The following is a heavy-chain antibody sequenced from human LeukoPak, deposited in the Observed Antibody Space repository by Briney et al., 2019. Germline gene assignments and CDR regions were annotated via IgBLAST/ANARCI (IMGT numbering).Heavy chain of an antibody. J-gene: IGHJ5*01. V-gene: IGHV3-7*01. CDR3: ARERRAVDINWFDS. Sequence: PGGSLRLSCASSGFTFSSYWMSWVRETPGKELEWVANIKQDGSEKYYVDSVKGRFTISRDNAKNSLYLQMNSLRAEDTAVYYCARERRAVDINWFDSWGQGTLVTVSS. CDR1: GFTFSSYW. CDR2: IKQDGSEK. D-gene: IGHD3/OR15-3a*01.